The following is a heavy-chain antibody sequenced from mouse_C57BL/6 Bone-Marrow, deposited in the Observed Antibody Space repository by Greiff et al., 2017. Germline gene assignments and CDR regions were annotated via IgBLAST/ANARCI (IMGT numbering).Heavy chain of an antibody. V-gene: IGHV1-61*01. CDR2: IYPSDSET. J-gene: IGHJ4*01. D-gene: IGHD3-3*01. CDR3: ASRASYALAMDY. CDR1: GYTFTSYW. Sequence: QVQLQQPGAELVRPGSSVKLSCKASGYTFTSYWMDWVKQRPGQGLEWIGNIYPSDSETHYNQKFKDKATLTVDKSSSTAYMQLSSLTSEDSAVYYGASRASYALAMDYWGQGTSVTVSS.